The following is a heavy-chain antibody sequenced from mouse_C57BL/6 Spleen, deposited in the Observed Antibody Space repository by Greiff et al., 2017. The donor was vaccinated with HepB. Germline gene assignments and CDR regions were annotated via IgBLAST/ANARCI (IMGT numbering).Heavy chain of an antibody. CDR3: ARSNYDYAYYAMDY. CDR2: INPNNGGT. Sequence: EVKLQQSGPELVKPGASVKISCKASGYTFTDYYMNWVKQSHGKSLEWIGDINPNNGGTSYNQKFKGKATLTVDKSSSTAYMELRSLTSEDSAVYYCARSNYDYAYYAMDYWGQGTSVTVSS. V-gene: IGHV1-26*01. CDR1: GYTFTDYY. D-gene: IGHD2-4*01. J-gene: IGHJ4*01.